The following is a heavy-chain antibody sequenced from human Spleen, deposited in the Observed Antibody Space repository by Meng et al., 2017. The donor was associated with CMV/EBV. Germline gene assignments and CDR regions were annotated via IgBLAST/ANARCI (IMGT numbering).Heavy chain of an antibody. CDR3: ARSPQVLEWSYYFDY. Sequence: SQTLSLTCTVSGGSISGYYSSWFRQPPGKGLEWIGYIGNVYHSGSTNYSPSLRSRVTISLDTSKNQFSLKLSSVTAADTAVYYCARSPQVLEWSYYFDYWGQGTLVTVSS. D-gene: IGHD3-3*01. J-gene: IGHJ4*02. CDR2: IGNVYHSGST. CDR1: GGSISGYY. V-gene: IGHV4-59*01.